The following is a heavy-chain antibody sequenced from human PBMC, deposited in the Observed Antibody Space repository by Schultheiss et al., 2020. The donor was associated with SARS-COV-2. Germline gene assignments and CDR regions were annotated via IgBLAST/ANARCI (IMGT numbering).Heavy chain of an antibody. J-gene: IGHJ6*02. CDR2: MNPNSGNT. CDR3: ARDCSSTSCYVWMGYYYYYGMDV. V-gene: IGHV1-8*01. CDR1: GYTFTSYD. D-gene: IGHD2-2*01. Sequence: ASVKVSCKASGYTFTSYDINWVRQATGQGLEWMGWMNPNSGNTGYAQKFQGRVTMTRNTSISTAYMELSSLRSEDTAVYYCARDCSSTSCYVWMGYYYYYGMDVWGQGTTVTVSS.